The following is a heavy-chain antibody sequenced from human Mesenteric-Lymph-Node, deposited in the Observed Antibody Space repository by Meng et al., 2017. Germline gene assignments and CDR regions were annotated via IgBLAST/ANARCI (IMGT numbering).Heavy chain of an antibody. V-gene: IGHV1-18*04. CDR2: ISAYNGNT. D-gene: IGHD4-23*01. Sequence: ASVKVSCKASGYTFTGYYMHWVRQAPGQGLEWMGWISAYNGNTNYAQKLQGRVTMTTDTSTSTAYMELRSLRSDDTAVYYCARVLGGNSPSYYYYGMDVWGQGTTVTVSS. CDR3: ARVLGGNSPSYYYYGMDV. CDR1: GYTFTGYY. J-gene: IGHJ6*02.